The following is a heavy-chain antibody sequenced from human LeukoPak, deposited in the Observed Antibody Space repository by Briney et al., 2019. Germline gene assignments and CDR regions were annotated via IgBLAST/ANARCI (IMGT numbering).Heavy chain of an antibody. D-gene: IGHD6-13*01. J-gene: IGHJ5*02. CDR2: INHGGGN. CDR3: VRKGGGQLVNTRRWFDP. Sequence: PSETLSLTCAVSGGSFSGYYWSSVRQPPGKGLEWIGEINHGGGNYYNTSLKRRVPISLYTSKKQFSLKLTSVNPGDTALYSWVRKGGGQLVNTRRWFDPWGQGTLVTVSS. V-gene: IGHV4-34*01. CDR1: GGSFSGYY.